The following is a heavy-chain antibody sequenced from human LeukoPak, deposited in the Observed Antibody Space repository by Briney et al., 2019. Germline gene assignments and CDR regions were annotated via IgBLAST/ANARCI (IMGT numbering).Heavy chain of an antibody. V-gene: IGHV1-2*04. Sequence: GASVKVSCKASGYTFTSYAMNWVRQAPGQGLEWMGWINPNSGGTNYAQKFQGWVTLTRDTSISTAYMELSRLRSDDTAVYYCARIFITMIVVVILRWGFDYWGQGTLVTVSS. D-gene: IGHD3-22*01. CDR2: INPNSGGT. CDR1: GYTFTSYA. J-gene: IGHJ4*02. CDR3: ARIFITMIVVVILRWGFDY.